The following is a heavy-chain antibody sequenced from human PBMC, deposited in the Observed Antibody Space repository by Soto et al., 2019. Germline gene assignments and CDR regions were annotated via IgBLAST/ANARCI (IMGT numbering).Heavy chain of an antibody. Sequence: QVQLVESGGGVVQPGRSLRLSCAASGFTFSSYGMHWVRQAPGKGLEWVAVISYDGSNKYYADSVKGRFTISRDNSKNTLYLQMNSLRAEDTDVYYCAKDGWSGLRYFDWFPDYWGQGTLVTVSS. CDR2: ISYDGSNK. D-gene: IGHD3-9*01. V-gene: IGHV3-30*18. CDR3: AKDGWSGLRYFDWFPDY. CDR1: GFTFSSYG. J-gene: IGHJ4*02.